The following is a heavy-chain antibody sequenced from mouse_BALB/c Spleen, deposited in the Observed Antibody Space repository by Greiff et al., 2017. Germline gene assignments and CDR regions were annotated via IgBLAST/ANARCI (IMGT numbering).Heavy chain of an antibody. J-gene: IGHJ4*01. CDR1: GFTFSSFG. V-gene: IGHV5-17*02. D-gene: IGHD1-2*01. CDR3: ARPTATGYYAMDY. CDR2: ISSGSSTI. Sequence: EVQLQESGGGLVQPGGSRKLSCAASGFTFSSFGMHWVRQAPEKGLEWVAYISSGSSTIYYADTVKGRFTISRDNPKNTLFLQMTSLRSEDTAMYYCARPTATGYYAMDYWGQGTSVTVSS.